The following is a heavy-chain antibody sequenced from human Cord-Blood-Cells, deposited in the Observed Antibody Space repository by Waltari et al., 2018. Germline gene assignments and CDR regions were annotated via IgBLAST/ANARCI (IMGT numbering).Heavy chain of an antibody. CDR2: NSPIFGTA. Sequence: QVQLVQSGAEVKKPGSSVKVSCKASGGTFSSYAISWVRQAPGPGLEWMGGNSPIFGTANDAQKFQGRVTITADKSTSTAYMELSSLRSEDTAVYYCARGSSGYDLYYYYGMDVWGQGTTVTVSS. J-gene: IGHJ6*02. D-gene: IGHD5-12*01. CDR1: GGTFSSYA. V-gene: IGHV1-69*06. CDR3: ARGSSGYDLYYYYGMDV.